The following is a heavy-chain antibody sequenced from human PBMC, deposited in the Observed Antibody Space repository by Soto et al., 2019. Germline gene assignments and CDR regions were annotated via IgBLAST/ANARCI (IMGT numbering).Heavy chain of an antibody. J-gene: IGHJ4*02. Sequence: SETPSLTCTLFGGTICSYDLGWFRQPPEKGLEWIGYIYYSGSTNYNPSLKSRVTISVDTSKNQFSLKLSSVTAADTAVYYCVRSLVLHDVWSDPRYYFDYWGQGTLVPVSS. CDR1: GGTICSYD. CDR3: VRSLVLHDVWSDPRYYFDY. V-gene: IGHV4-59*01. CDR2: IYYSGST. D-gene: IGHD3-3*01.